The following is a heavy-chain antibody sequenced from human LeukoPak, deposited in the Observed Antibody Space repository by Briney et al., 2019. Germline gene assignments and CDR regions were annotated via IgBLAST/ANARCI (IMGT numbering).Heavy chain of an antibody. CDR1: GFTFSSYG. CDR2: IRYDGSNK. CDR3: AKDSCSSTSCYRLSGAFDI. J-gene: IGHJ3*02. V-gene: IGHV3-30*02. D-gene: IGHD2-2*01. Sequence: GGSLRLSCAASGFTFSSYGMHWVRQAPGKGLEWVAVIRYDGSNKYYADSVKGRFTISRDNSKNTLYLQMNSLRAEDTAVYYCAKDSCSSTSCYRLSGAFDIWGQGTMVTVSS.